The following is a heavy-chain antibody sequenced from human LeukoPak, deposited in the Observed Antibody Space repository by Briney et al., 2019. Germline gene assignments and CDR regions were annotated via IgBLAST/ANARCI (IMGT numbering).Heavy chain of an antibody. Sequence: GASVKVSFKASGYTFTSYDINWVRQATGQGLEWLGWMNPYNGNTGYAQKFQGRVTMTRNTSISTAYMEVSSLRPEDTAVYYCARGGLPYYSYYMDVWGKGTTVTVSS. V-gene: IGHV1-8*01. CDR3: ARGGLPYYSYYMDV. CDR2: MNPYNGNT. CDR1: GYTFTSYD. J-gene: IGHJ6*03.